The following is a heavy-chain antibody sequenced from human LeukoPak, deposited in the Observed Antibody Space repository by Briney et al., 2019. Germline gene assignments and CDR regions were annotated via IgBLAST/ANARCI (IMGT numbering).Heavy chain of an antibody. V-gene: IGHV1-18*01. J-gene: IGHJ4*02. CDR3: ARVASVGIAAAGTGGDY. CDR2: ISAYNGNT. D-gene: IGHD6-13*01. Sequence: ASVKVSCKASGYTFTGYGISWVRQAPGQGLEWMGWISAYNGNTNYAQKLQGRVTMTTDTSTSTAYMELRSLRSDDTAVYYCARVASVGIAAAGTGGDYWGQGTLVTVSS. CDR1: GYTFTGYG.